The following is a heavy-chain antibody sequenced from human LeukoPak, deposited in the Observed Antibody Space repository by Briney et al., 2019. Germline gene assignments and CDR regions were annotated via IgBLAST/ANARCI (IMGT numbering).Heavy chain of an antibody. CDR1: GFTFSSYG. V-gene: IGHV3-30*19. Sequence: GGSLRLSCAASGFTFSSYGMHWVRQAPGKGLEWVAVISYVATNKFYADSVKGRFTISRDNSKNTLYLQMDSLKPEDTAVYYCARDRLTGTYSFDYWGQGALVTVSS. CDR2: ISYVATNK. CDR3: ARDRLTGTYSFDY. D-gene: IGHD1-7*01. J-gene: IGHJ4*02.